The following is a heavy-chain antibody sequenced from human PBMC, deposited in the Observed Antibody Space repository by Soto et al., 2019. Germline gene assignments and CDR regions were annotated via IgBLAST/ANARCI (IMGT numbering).Heavy chain of an antibody. J-gene: IGHJ6*02. CDR3: ATTLGGYYYGMDV. V-gene: IGHV3-48*03. CDR2: ISSSGSTI. Sequence: PGGSLRLSCAASGFTFSSYEMNWVRQAPGKGLEWVSYISSSGSTIYYADSVKGRFTISRDNAKNSLYLQMNSLRAEDTAVYYCATTLGGYYYGMDVWGQGTTVTVSS. D-gene: IGHD3-16*01. CDR1: GFTFSSYE.